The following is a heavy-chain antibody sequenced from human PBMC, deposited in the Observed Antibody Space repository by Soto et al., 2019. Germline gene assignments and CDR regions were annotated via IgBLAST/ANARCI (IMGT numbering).Heavy chain of an antibody. V-gene: IGHV1-18*01. D-gene: IGHD4-17*01. J-gene: IGHJ3*02. Sequence: GASVKVSCKASGYTFTSYGISWVRQAPGQRLEWMGWISAYNGNTNYAQKLQGRVTMTTDTSTSTAYMELRSLRSDDTAVYYCARDRDYGGNSGAFDIWGQGTMVTVSS. CDR2: ISAYNGNT. CDR3: ARDRDYGGNSGAFDI. CDR1: GYTFTSYG.